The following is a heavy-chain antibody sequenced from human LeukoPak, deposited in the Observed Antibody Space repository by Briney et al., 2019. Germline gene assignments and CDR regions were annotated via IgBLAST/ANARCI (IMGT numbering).Heavy chain of an antibody. CDR3: AKGYDFWSGYYGYYFDY. D-gene: IGHD3-3*01. V-gene: IGHV3-23*01. J-gene: IGHJ4*02. CDR1: GFTFSSYA. Sequence: GGSLRLSCAASGFTFSSYAMSWVRQAPGKGLEWVSAISGSGGSTYYADSVKGRFTISRDNSKNTLYLQMNSLRAEDTAVYYCAKGYDFWSGYYGYYFDYWGQGTLVTVSS. CDR2: ISGSGGST.